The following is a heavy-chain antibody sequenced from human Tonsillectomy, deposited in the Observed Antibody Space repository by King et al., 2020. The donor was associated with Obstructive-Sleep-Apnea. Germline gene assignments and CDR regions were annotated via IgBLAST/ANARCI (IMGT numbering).Heavy chain of an antibody. J-gene: IGHJ4*02. CDR3: TTVTCGQWLAIDY. D-gene: IGHD6-19*01. CDR1: GFTFSNAW. CDR2: VRSQIDGGTT. Sequence: VQLEESGGGLVKPGGSLRLSCAASGFTFSNAWMSWVRQAPGKGLEWVGRVRSQIDGGTTDYAAPVKGRFTISRDDSKNTLNLQMNSLKTEDKAVYYCTTVTCGQWLAIDYWGQGTLVTVSS. V-gene: IGHV3-15*01.